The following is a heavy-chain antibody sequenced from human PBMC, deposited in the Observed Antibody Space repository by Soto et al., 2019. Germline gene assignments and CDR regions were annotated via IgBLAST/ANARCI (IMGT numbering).Heavy chain of an antibody. V-gene: IGHV3-15*01. CDR3: TTATDYYGSGMWGAFDI. Sequence: GGSLRLSCAASGFTFSNAWMSWVRQAPGKGLEWVGRIKSKTDGGTTDYAAPVKGRFTISRDDSKNTLYLQMNSLKTEDTSVYYCTTATDYYGSGMWGAFDIWGQGKMVT. CDR1: GFTFSNAW. J-gene: IGHJ3*02. CDR2: IKSKTDGGTT. D-gene: IGHD3-10*01.